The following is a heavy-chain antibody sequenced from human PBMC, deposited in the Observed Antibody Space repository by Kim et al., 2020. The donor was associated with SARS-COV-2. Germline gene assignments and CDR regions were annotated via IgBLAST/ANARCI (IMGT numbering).Heavy chain of an antibody. J-gene: IGHJ4*02. D-gene: IGHD6-19*01. CDR1: GGSISSYY. Sequence: SETLSLTCTVSGGSISSYYWSWIRQPAGKGLEWIGRIYTSGSTNYNPSLKSRVTMSVDTSKNQFSLKLSSVTAADTAVYYCARGPRMDSSGWLHYWGQGTLVTVSS. CDR2: IYTSGST. V-gene: IGHV4-4*07. CDR3: ARGPRMDSSGWLHY.